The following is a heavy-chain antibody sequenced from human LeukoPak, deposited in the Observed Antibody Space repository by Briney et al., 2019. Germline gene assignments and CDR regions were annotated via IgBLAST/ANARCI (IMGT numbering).Heavy chain of an antibody. Sequence: SETLSLTCAVYGGSFSGYYWSWIRQPPGKGLEWIGEINHSGSTNYNPSLKSRVTISVVTSKNQFSLKLSSVTAADTAVYYCARGLSPTPYYFDYWGQGTLVTVSS. CDR3: ARGLSPTPYYFDY. CDR1: GGSFSGYY. V-gene: IGHV4-34*01. D-gene: IGHD4-23*01. CDR2: INHSGST. J-gene: IGHJ4*02.